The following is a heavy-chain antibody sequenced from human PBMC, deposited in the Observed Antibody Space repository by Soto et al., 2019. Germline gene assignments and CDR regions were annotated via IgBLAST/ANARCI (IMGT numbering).Heavy chain of an antibody. D-gene: IGHD3-22*01. CDR1: GYTFTTYA. Sequence: ASVKVSCKASGYTFTTYAMHWVRQAPGQRLEWMGWINTGNGNTKYSQKFQGRVTITRDTSASTAYMELGSLRYEDTAIYYCACHSSSWDTYGMDVWGQGTAVTVSS. J-gene: IGHJ6*02. V-gene: IGHV1-3*04. CDR2: INTGNGNT. CDR3: ACHSSSWDTYGMDV.